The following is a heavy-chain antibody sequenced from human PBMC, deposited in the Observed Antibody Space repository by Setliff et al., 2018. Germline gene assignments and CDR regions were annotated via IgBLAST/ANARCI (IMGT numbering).Heavy chain of an antibody. D-gene: IGHD1-20*01. V-gene: IGHV4-4*02. CDR3: ARGGERYYSAS. CDR1: GGSVGSDYNW. CDR2: IYHDGPS. J-gene: IGHJ4*02. Sequence: SETLSLTCTVSGGSVGSDYNWWTWVRQSPGKGLEWIGYIYHDGPSVHYNPSLKSRVTMSVDKSKNQFSLKLSSVTAADTAVYYCARGGERYYSASWGQGTLVTVSS.